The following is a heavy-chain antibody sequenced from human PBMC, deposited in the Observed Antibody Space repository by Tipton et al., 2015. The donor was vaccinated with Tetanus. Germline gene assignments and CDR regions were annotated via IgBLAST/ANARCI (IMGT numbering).Heavy chain of an antibody. CDR2: IYSGGST. CDR1: GFTVSSNY. D-gene: IGHD1-7*01. Sequence: SLRLSCAASGFTVSSNYMSWVRQAPGKGLEWVSVIYSGGSTYYADSVKGRFTISRDNSKNTLYLQMNSLRAEDTAVYYCARFSQLELHIDYWGQGTLVTVSS. CDR3: ARFSQLELHIDY. J-gene: IGHJ4*02. V-gene: IGHV3-66*01.